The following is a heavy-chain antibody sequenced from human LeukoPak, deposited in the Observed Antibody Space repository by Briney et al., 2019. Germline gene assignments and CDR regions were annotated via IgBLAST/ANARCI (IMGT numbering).Heavy chain of an antibody. J-gene: IGHJ6*03. CDR3: ARGRGLYYYYYMDV. D-gene: IGHD3-10*01. Sequence: SETLSLTCAVYGGSFSGYYWSWIRQPPGKGLEWIGEINHSGSTNYNPSLKSRVTISVDTSKNQFSLKLSSVTAADTAVYYCARGRGLYYYYYMDVWGKGTTVIVSS. CDR2: INHSGST. V-gene: IGHV4-34*01. CDR1: GGSFSGYY.